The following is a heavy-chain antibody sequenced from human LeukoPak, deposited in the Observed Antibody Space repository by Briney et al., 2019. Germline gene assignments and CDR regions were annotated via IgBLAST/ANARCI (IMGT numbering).Heavy chain of an antibody. CDR2: IYYSGST. D-gene: IGHD2-2*01. Sequence: SETLSLTCTVSGGSISSHYWSWIRQPPGKGLEWIGYIYYSGSTNYNPSLKSRVTISVDTSKNRFSLKLSSVTAADTAVYYCAGTAVVVPAAIYWFDPWGQGTLVTVSS. CDR1: GGSISSHY. V-gene: IGHV4-59*11. J-gene: IGHJ5*02. CDR3: AGTAVVVPAAIYWFDP.